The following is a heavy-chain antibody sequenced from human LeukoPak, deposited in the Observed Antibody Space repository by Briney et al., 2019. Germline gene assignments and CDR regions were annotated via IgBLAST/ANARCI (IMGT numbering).Heavy chain of an antibody. V-gene: IGHV3-7*01. J-gene: IGHJ4*02. CDR2: IKQDGSEK. D-gene: IGHD6-13*01. CDR1: GFTFSSYW. Sequence: PGGSLRLSCAASGFTFSSYWMSWVRQAPGKGLEWVANIKQDGSEKYYVDSVKGRFTISRDNAKNSLYLQMNSLRAEDTAVYYCARDPSRGYSNMLGYWGQGTLVTVSS. CDR3: ARDPSRGYSNMLGY.